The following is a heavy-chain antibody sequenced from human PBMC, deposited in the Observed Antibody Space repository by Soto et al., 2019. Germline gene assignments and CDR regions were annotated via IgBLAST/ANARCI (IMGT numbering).Heavy chain of an antibody. J-gene: IGHJ6*04. V-gene: IGHV1-2*04. CDR1: GYSFTDYH. D-gene: IGHD2-8*01. Sequence: ASLKVSCKASGYSFTDYHIHWVRQAPGQGLEWLGRINPKSGGTSTAQKFQGWVTMTTDTSISTASMELTRLTSDDTAIYYCARGDSTDCSKGVCSFFYNHDMDVWGEGPTVPVFS. CDR3: ARGDSTDCSKGVCSFFYNHDMDV. CDR2: INPKSGGT.